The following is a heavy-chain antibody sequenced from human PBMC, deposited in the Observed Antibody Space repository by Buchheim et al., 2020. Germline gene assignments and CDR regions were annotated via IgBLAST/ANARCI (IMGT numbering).Heavy chain of an antibody. D-gene: IGHD3/OR15-3a*01. Sequence: EEQLVESGGGLVQPGGSLRLSCAASGFSVSSNYMNWVRQPPGKGLEWVSLIYGNDDPKYTDSAKGRFTIFRDDSQNIVFLHMNRLRVEDTAVYYCARDTSSPARADWWGRGTL. CDR2: IYGNDDP. J-gene: IGHJ4*02. CDR1: GFSVSSNY. V-gene: IGHV3-66*01. CDR3: ARDTSSPARADW.